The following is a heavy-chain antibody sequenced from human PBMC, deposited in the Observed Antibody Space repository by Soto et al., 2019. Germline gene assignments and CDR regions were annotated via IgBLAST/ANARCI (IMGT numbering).Heavy chain of an antibody. CDR2: IKPKSEGETA. J-gene: IGHJ4*02. CDR3: DTVPSSSGPT. Sequence: EMQLVQSGGGLVKPGGSLRLSCVASRFNFSAAWLNWIRQAPGKGLEWVGRIKPKSEGETADYTAPVRGRYTIARDDSQNTLHLQMDSLNTEDTAVYYCDTVPSSSGPTWGLGVLVTVSS. D-gene: IGHD6-19*01. V-gene: IGHV3-15*07. CDR1: RFNFSAAW.